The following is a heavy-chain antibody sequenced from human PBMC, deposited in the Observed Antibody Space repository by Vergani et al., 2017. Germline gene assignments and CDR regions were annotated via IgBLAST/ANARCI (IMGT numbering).Heavy chain of an antibody. Sequence: EVQLVESGGGLVKPGGSLRLSCAASGFTFSRYSMNWVRQAPGKGLEWVSSISSSSSYIYYADSVKGRFTISRDNAKNSLYLQMNSLRAEDTGVYYCARECGWELPYGMDVWGQGTTVTVSS. V-gene: IGHV3-21*01. D-gene: IGHD1-26*01. J-gene: IGHJ6*02. CDR1: GFTFSRYS. CDR3: ARECGWELPYGMDV. CDR2: ISSSSSYI.